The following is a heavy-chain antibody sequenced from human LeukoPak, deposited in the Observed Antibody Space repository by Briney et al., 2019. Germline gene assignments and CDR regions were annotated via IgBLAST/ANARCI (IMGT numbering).Heavy chain of an antibody. Sequence: GASVKVSCKASGYTFTGYYMHWVRQAPGQGLEWMGWMNPNSGNTGYAQKFQGRVTITRNTSISTAYMELSSLRSEDTAVYYCARVGRLRYFDWLPDYYYYYYMDVWGKGTTVTVSS. J-gene: IGHJ6*03. D-gene: IGHD3-9*01. CDR1: GYTFTGYY. CDR2: MNPNSGNT. CDR3: ARVGRLRYFDWLPDYYYYYYMDV. V-gene: IGHV1-8*03.